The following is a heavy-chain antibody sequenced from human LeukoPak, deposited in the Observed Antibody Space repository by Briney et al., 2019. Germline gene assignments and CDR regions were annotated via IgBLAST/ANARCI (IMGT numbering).Heavy chain of an antibody. CDR2: IWYDGNNK. Sequence: GGSLRLSCAASGFTFRSCGMHWVRQAPGKGLAWVAIIWYDGNNKYYADSVKGRFTISRDNSKNTVYLQMDSLRAEDTAVYYCARDNIRGAYYLDYWGRGTRVTVSS. V-gene: IGHV3-33*01. CDR1: GFTFRSCG. J-gene: IGHJ4*02. D-gene: IGHD2/OR15-2a*01. CDR3: ARDNIRGAYYLDY.